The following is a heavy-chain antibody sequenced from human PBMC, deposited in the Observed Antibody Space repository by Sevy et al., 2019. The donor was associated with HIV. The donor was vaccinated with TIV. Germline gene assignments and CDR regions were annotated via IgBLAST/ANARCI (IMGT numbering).Heavy chain of an antibody. CDR3: ARLSSGYHFYIDY. Sequence: SETLSLTCAVYGGSFSGYYWSWIRQPPGKGLEWIGEINHSGSTNYNPSLKSRVTISVDTSKNQFSLKLSSVTAADTVVYYCARLSSGYHFYIDYWGQGTLVTVSS. V-gene: IGHV4-34*01. CDR1: GGSFSGYY. J-gene: IGHJ4*02. CDR2: INHSGST. D-gene: IGHD3-22*01.